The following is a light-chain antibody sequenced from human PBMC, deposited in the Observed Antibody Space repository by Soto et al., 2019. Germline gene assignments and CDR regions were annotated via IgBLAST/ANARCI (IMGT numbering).Light chain of an antibody. Sequence: SPSSLSAFVGDRVTITCRASQGIRNDLGWYQQKPGKAPKLLIYAASSLQSGVPSRFSGSGSGTEFTLTISSLQPDDFATYYCQHYNSYSEAFGQGTKVDIK. CDR2: AAS. CDR1: QGIRND. V-gene: IGKV1-17*01. J-gene: IGKJ1*01. CDR3: QHYNSYSEA.